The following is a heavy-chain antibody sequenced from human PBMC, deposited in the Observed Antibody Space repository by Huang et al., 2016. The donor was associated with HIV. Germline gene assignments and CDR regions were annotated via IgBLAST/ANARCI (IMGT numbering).Heavy chain of an antibody. CDR3: ARDPKYHSFPYFRQRRGIEI. CDR1: VYAFSDYG. CDR2: ISAVNGET. J-gene: IGHJ3*02. Sequence: QIRLVQSGAEVKKPGASVRVSCQASVYAFSDYGFSWVRQAPGQGPEWVGWISAVNGETNYGQRFQGRVTLTTDTSTTTVYMDLRSLRADDTAVYYCARDPKYHSFPYFRQRRGIEIWGQGTVVTVSS. V-gene: IGHV1-18*04. D-gene: IGHD3-16*01.